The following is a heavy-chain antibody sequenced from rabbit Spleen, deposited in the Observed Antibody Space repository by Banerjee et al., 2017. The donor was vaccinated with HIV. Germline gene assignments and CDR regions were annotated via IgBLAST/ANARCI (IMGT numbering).Heavy chain of an antibody. D-gene: IGHD1-1*01. V-gene: IGHV1S40*01. J-gene: IGHJ4*01. CDR1: GFSFSNSYY. CDR2: INIVTGKS. CDR3: ARDLVAVIGWNFNL. Sequence: SLEESGGGLVQPEGSLTLTCTASGFSFSNSYYVCWVRQAPGKGLEWIACINIVTGKSVYASWAKGRFTMSRTSSTTVTLQMTSLTAADTATYFCARDLVAVIGWNFNLWGPGTLVTVS.